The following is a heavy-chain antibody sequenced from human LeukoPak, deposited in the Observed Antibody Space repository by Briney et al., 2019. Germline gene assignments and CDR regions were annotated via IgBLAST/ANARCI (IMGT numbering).Heavy chain of an antibody. CDR1: GFTFSSYA. J-gene: IGHJ4*02. CDR3: AKVLGYSYGLDY. V-gene: IGHV3-23*01. Sequence: GGSLRLSCAASGFTFSSYAMGWVRQAPGRGLEWVSSITASGGDTYYADSVKGRFTISRDNSKNTLYLQMNSLRAEDTAVYYCAKVLGYSYGLDYWGQGTLATVSS. D-gene: IGHD5-18*01. CDR2: ITASGGDT.